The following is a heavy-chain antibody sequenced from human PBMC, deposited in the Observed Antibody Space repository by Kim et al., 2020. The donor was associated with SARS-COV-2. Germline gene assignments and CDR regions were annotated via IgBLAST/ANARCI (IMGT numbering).Heavy chain of an antibody. CDR1: GGSISSGGYY. J-gene: IGHJ4*02. Sequence: SETLSLTCTVSGGSISSGGYYWICIRQHPGKGLEWLVYIYYSGITYYNPSLKSRVTISVDTSKNQFSLKLSSVTAADTAVYYCARAKQGGRIVVVFREFDYWGQGTLVTVSS. CDR2: IYYSGIT. CDR3: ARAKQGGRIVVVFREFDY. V-gene: IGHV4-31*03. D-gene: IGHD3-22*01.